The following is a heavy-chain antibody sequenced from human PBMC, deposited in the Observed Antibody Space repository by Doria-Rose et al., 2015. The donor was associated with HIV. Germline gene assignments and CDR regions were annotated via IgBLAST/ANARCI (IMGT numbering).Heavy chain of an antibody. CDR2: IFSDDER. D-gene: IGHD6-13*01. CDR1: GVSLSSPGMG. J-gene: IGHJ4*02. V-gene: IGHV2-26*01. CDR3: ARIKSSRWYHKYYFDF. Sequence: QESGPVLVKPTETLTLTCTVSGVSLSSPGMGVSWIRQPPGKALGWLANIFSDDERSHKASLKSRLTISRGTSKSQVVLTMTDMDPVDTATYYCARIKSSRWYHKYYFDFWGQGTLVIVSA.